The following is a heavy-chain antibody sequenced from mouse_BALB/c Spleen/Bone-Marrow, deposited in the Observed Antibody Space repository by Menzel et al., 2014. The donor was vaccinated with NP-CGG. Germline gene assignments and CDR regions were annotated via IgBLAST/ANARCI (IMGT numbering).Heavy chain of an antibody. Sequence: EVKLVESGGGLVKPGGSLKLSCAASGFTFSDYYIYWVRRTPEKRLEWVATISDGGTYTYYPDTVKGRFTISRDNAKNNLYLQMNGLKSEDTAMYYCARDGDYRYACFTYWGQGTLVTVSA. J-gene: IGHJ3*01. V-gene: IGHV5-4*02. CDR3: ARDGDYRYACFTY. CDR2: ISDGGTYT. D-gene: IGHD2-14*01. CDR1: GFTFSDYY.